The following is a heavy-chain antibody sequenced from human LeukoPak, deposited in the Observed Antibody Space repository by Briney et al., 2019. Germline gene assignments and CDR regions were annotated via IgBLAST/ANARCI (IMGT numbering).Heavy chain of an antibody. J-gene: IGHJ4*02. Sequence: GASVKVSCKASGYTFTSYGISWVRQAAGQGLEWMGWISAYNGNTNYEQKLQGRVTMTTDTSTSTAYMELRSLRSDDTAVYYCVSYLRAAYWGQGTLVTVSS. CDR1: GYTFTSYG. V-gene: IGHV1-18*01. CDR2: ISAYNGNT. D-gene: IGHD3-10*01. CDR3: VSYLRAAY.